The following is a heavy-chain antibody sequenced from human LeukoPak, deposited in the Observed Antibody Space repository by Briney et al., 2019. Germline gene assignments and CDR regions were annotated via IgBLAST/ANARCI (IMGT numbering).Heavy chain of an antibody. V-gene: IGHV4-34*01. J-gene: IGHJ4*02. D-gene: IGHD2-2*02. CDR3: ARERYCSSTSRYSSPYPDY. Sequence: SETLSLTCTVSGGSISSYYWSWIRQPPGKGLEWIGEINHSGSTNYNPSLKSRVTISVDTSKNQFSLKLSSVTAADTAVYYCARERYCSSTSRYSSPYPDYWGQGTLVTVSS. CDR1: GGSISSYY. CDR2: INHSGST.